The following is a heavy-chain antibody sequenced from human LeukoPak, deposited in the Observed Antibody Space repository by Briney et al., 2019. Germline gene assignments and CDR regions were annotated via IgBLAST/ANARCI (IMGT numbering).Heavy chain of an antibody. CDR1: GGSISNYY. V-gene: IGHV4-59*06. CDR2: IYYSGST. CDR3: ARAPKDYYYYYMDV. Sequence: SETLSLTCTVSGGSISNYYWSWIRQPPGKGLEWIGYIYYSGSTYYNPSLKSRVTISVDTSKNQFSLKLSSVTAADTAVYYCARAPKDYYYYYMDVWGKGTTVTVSS. J-gene: IGHJ6*03.